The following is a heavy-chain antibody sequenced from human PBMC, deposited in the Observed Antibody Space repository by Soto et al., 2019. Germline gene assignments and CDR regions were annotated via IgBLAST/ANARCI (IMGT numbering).Heavy chain of an antibody. CDR2: IKQSGSET. V-gene: IGHV3-7*03. D-gene: IGHD5-18*01. Sequence: GGSLRLSCAASGFTFSSSWMSWVCQGPGKGLEWVANIKQSGSETYYVDSVKGRFTISRDDAKNALYLQMNTLRAEDTAVYFCARGYNIDYWGQGTLVTVSS. CDR1: GFTFSSSW. CDR3: ARGYNIDY. J-gene: IGHJ4*02.